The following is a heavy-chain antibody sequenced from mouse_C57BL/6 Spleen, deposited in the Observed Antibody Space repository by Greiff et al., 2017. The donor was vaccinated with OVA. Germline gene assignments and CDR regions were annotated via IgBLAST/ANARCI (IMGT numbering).Heavy chain of an antibody. CDR2: IDPNSGGT. CDR3: AREGYGSSPWFAY. J-gene: IGHJ3*01. Sequence: QVHVKQPGAELVKPGASVKLSCKASGYTFTSYWMHWVKQRPGRGLEWIGRIDPNSGGTKYNEKFKSTATLTVDKPSRTAYMQLSSLTSEDSAVYYCAREGYGSSPWFAYWGQGTLVTVSA. CDR1: GYTFTSYW. D-gene: IGHD1-1*01. V-gene: IGHV1-72*01.